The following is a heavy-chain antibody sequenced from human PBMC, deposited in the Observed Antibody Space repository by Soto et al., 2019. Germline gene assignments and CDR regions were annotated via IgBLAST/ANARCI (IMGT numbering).Heavy chain of an antibody. J-gene: IGHJ5*02. CDR2: ISGSGGST. V-gene: IGHV3-23*01. CDR3: AKVLGYGRSTSCYGFDP. Sequence: GGSLRLSCAASGFTFSSYAMSWVRQAPGKGLEWVSAISGSGGSTYYADSVKGRFTISRDNSKNTLYLQMNSLRAEDTAAYYCAKVLGYGRSTSCYGFDPWGEGPLVTVSS. CDR1: GFTFSSYA. D-gene: IGHD2-2*01.